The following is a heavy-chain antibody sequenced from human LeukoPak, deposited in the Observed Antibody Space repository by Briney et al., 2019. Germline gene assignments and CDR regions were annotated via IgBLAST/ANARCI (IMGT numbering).Heavy chain of an antibody. V-gene: IGHV3-30*02. Sequence: GGSLRLSCAASGFTFSSYGMHWVRQAPGKVLEWVAFIRYDGSDKYYPDSVKGRFTISRDNSKNMLYLQMNSLRAEDTALYYCAKDLTTVTTQGDYWGQGTLVTVSS. J-gene: IGHJ4*02. D-gene: IGHD4-17*01. CDR3: AKDLTTVTTQGDY. CDR1: GFTFSSYG. CDR2: IRYDGSDK.